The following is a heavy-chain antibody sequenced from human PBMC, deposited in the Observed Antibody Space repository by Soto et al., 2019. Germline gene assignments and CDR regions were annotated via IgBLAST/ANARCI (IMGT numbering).Heavy chain of an antibody. J-gene: IGHJ3*02. CDR3: ANSGYSYAARTHYAFDI. D-gene: IGHD5-18*01. CDR2: IFSGVGGT. Sequence: HPGGSLRLSCSASGFTMNTYTMGWVRLAPGKGLEWVSTIFSGVGGTRYAGSVTGRFTVSRDNSKNALYLQMNNLRAADTAVYYCANSGYSYAARTHYAFDIWGQGIMVTVSS. V-gene: IGHV3-23*05. CDR1: GFTMNTYT.